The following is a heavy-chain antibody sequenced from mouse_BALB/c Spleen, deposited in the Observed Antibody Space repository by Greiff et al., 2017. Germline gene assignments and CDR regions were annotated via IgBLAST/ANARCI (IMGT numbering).Heavy chain of an antibody. J-gene: IGHJ3*01. CDR3: ARPYYGSSYAY. CDR1: GFTFTDYY. CDR2: IRNKANGYTT. D-gene: IGHD1-1*01. V-gene: IGHV7-3*02. Sequence: DVHLVESGGGLVQPGGSLRLSCATSGFTFTDYYMSWVRQPPGKALEWLGFIRNKANGYTTEYSASVKGRFTISRDNSQSILYLQMNTLRAEDSATYYCARPYYGSSYAYWGQGTLVTVSA.